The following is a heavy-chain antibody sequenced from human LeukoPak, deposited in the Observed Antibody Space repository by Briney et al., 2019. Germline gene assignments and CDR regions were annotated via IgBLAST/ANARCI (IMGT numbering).Heavy chain of an antibody. CDR2: INSDGSST. CDR1: GFTFSSYW. V-gene: IGHV3-74*01. J-gene: IGHJ4*02. CDR3: ATSTYCSGGSCYSRTFQY. Sequence: PGGSLRLSCAASGFTFSSYWMRWVRQAPGKGLVWVSRINSDGSSTNYADSVKGRFTISRDNAKNTLYLQMNSLRAEDTAVYYCATSTYCSGGSCYSRTFQYWGQGTLVTVSS. D-gene: IGHD2-15*01.